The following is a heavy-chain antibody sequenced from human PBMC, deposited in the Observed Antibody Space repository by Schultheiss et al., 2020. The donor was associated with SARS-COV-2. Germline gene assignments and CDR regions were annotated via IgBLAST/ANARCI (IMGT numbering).Heavy chain of an antibody. CDR1: GGSFSGYY. CDR3: AREGTSGVFQPDAFDI. D-gene: IGHD1-1*01. CDR2: IYHSGST. J-gene: IGHJ3*02. V-gene: IGHV4-34*01. Sequence: SETLSLTCAVYGGSFSGYYWSWIRQPPGKGLEWIGSIYHSGSTNYNPSLKSRVTISVDTSKNQFSLKLSSVTAADTAVYYCAREGTSGVFQPDAFDIWGQGTMVTVSS.